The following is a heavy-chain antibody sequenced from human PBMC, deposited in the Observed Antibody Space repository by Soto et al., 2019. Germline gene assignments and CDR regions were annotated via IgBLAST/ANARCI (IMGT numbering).Heavy chain of an antibody. CDR1: GFVFRTNA. Sequence: DEQLVESGGDLVQPGGSLRLSSAASGFVFRTNAMSWVRQRPGQGLEWVSAIRGSGDNTYYADSVKGRFSISRDNSKNTLFLQMNSLRAEDTAMYYCASLKIYCRGETCYSGYHDYWGQGTLVTVSS. CDR3: ASLKIYCRGETCYSGYHDY. V-gene: IGHV3-23*04. CDR2: IRGSGDNT. J-gene: IGHJ4*02. D-gene: IGHD2-15*01.